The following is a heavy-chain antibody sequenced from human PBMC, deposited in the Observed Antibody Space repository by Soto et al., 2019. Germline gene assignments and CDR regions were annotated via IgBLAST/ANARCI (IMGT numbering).Heavy chain of an antibody. V-gene: IGHV4-59*02. Sequence: PSETLSLTCTVSGGSVSSYYWSWIRQPPGKGLEWIGYIYYSGSTNYNPSLKSRVTISVDTSKSQFSLKLSSVTAADTAVYYCARGNGISSWYRHYYYYGMDVWGQGTTVTVSS. CDR1: GGSVSSYY. CDR3: ARGNGISSWYRHYYYYGMDV. J-gene: IGHJ6*02. D-gene: IGHD6-13*01. CDR2: IYYSGST.